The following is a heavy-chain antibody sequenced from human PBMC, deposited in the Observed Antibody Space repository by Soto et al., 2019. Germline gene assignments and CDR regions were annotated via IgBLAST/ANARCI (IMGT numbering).Heavy chain of an antibody. CDR2: ITNSGSTI. V-gene: IGHV3-11*04. D-gene: IGHD3-10*01. CDR1: GFTFSDYY. CDR3: ARDLAMVRGVIHDYYYYGMDV. Sequence: GGSLRLPCAASGFTFSDYYRNRIRQAPGKGLEWVSYITNSGSTIYYADSVKGRFTISRDNSKNTLYLQMNSLRAEDTAVYYCARDLAMVRGVIHDYYYYGMDVWGQGATVTVSS. J-gene: IGHJ6*02.